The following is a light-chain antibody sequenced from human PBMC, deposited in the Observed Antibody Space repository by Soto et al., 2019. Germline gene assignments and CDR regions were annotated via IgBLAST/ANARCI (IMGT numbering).Light chain of an antibody. CDR2: GDS. CDR3: QQYSSSSPT. Sequence: DIQMTQSPSTLSASVGDRVTITCRASQSISSWLAWYQQKPGKAPKLLIYGDSSLESGVPSRFSGSGSVTEFTLTIDSLQPDDFATYYCQQYSSSSPTFGQGTKLEI. CDR1: QSISSW. V-gene: IGKV1-5*01. J-gene: IGKJ2*01.